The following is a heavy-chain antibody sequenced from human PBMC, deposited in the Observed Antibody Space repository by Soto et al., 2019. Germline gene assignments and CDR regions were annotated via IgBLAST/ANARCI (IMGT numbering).Heavy chain of an antibody. CDR1: AFTFSDYY. D-gene: IGHD2-15*01. J-gene: IGHJ4*02. CDR3: AASAVVAAHY. Sequence: PGGSLRLSCAASAFTFSDYYMGWIRQAPGKGLEWLSYISGNGNTIYYADSVKGRFTVSRDNAKNSLYLQMNSLRAEDTAVYYCAASAVVAAHYWGQGALVTVSS. CDR2: ISGNGNTI. V-gene: IGHV3-11*01.